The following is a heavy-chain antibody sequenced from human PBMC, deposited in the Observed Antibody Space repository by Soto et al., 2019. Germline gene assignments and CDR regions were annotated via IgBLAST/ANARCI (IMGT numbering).Heavy chain of an antibody. CDR2: INHSGST. CDR1: GGSFSGYY. V-gene: IGHV4-34*01. J-gene: IGHJ4*02. D-gene: IGHD6-13*01. CDR3: ARGRESSSWAAFDY. Sequence: LSLTCAVYGGSFSGYYWSWIRQPPGKGLEWIGEINHSGSTNYNPSLKSRVTISVDTSKNQFSLKLSSVTAADTAVYYCARGRESSSWAAFDYWGQGTLVTVSS.